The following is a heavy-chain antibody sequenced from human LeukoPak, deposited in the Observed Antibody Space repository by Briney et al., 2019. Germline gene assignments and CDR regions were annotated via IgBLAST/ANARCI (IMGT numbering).Heavy chain of an antibody. CDR1: GFTVSSIY. CDR3: ARDRGGSYRDNWFDP. D-gene: IGHD1-26*01. Sequence: GGSLRLSCVASGFTVSSIYMSWVRQAPGKGLEWVSVIYSGGSTYYADSVKGRFTISRDNSKNTLYLQMNSLRAEDTAVYYCARDRGGSYRDNWFDPWGQGTLVTVSS. V-gene: IGHV3-53*01. J-gene: IGHJ5*02. CDR2: IYSGGST.